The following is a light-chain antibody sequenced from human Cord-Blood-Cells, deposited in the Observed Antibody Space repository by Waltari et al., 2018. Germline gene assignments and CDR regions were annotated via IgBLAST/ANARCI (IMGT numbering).Light chain of an antibody. CDR3: CSYAGSSTL. Sequence: QSALTQTASVYGLPGQPITISCTRSGTDLGSYNLASWYQQHPDKAPKLMIYEVSKRPSGVSNRFSGSKSGNTASLTISGLQAEDEADYYCCSYAGSSTLFGGGTKLTVL. CDR1: GTDLGSYNL. J-gene: IGLJ3*02. CDR2: EVS. V-gene: IGLV2-23*02.